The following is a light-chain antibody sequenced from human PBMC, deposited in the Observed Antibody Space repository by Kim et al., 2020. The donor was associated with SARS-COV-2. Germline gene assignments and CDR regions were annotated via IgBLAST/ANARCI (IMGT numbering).Light chain of an antibody. CDR2: DVN. CDR1: SSDVAGYKY. Sequence: QSVLTQPASVSGSPGQSITISCTGTSSDVAGYKYVSWYQQHPGKAPKLMIYDVNMRPSGVSNRFSGSKSGNTASLTISGLQAEDEADYYCSSYTSSSTWVFGGGTQLTVL. CDR3: SSYTSSSTWV. J-gene: IGLJ3*02. V-gene: IGLV2-14*01.